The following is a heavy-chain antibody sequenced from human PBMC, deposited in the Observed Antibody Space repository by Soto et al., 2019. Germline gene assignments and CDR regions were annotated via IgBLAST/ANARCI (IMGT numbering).Heavy chain of an antibody. CDR2: IYYSGST. V-gene: IGHV4-61*01. CDR1: GGSVSSGSYY. Sequence: SETLSLTCTVSGGSVSSGSYYWSWIRQPPGKGLEWIGYIYYSGSTNYNPSLKSRVTISVDTSRNQFSLKLSSVTAADTAVYYCARTYYYDSSGYFRGSWFDPWGQGTLVTVSS. J-gene: IGHJ5*02. D-gene: IGHD3-22*01. CDR3: ARTYYYDSSGYFRGSWFDP.